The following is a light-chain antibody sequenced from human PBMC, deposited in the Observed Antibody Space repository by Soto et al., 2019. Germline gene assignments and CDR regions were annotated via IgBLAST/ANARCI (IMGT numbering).Light chain of an antibody. J-gene: IGKJ1*01. CDR3: QQYGSSPQT. V-gene: IGKV3-20*01. CDR1: QSVSSY. Sequence: EIVLTQSPATLSLSPGERATLSCRASQSVSSYLAWYQQKPGQAPRLLMYEASNRATGIPDRFSGSGSGTDFTLTISRLEPEDFAVYYCQQYGSSPQTFGQGTKVEIK. CDR2: EAS.